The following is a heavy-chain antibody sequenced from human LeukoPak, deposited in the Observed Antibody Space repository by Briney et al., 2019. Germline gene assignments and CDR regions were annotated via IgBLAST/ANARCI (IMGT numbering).Heavy chain of an antibody. D-gene: IGHD3-16*02. CDR1: GYTFTVYY. V-gene: IGHV1-2*02. J-gene: IGHJ4*02. CDR3: ARVGRNDYVWGSYRYSPLDY. Sequence: ASVKVSCKASGYTFTVYYMHWVRQAPGQGLEWMGWINPNSGGTNYAQKFQGRVTMTRDTSISTAYMELSRLRSDDTAVYYCARVGRNDYVWGSYRYSPLDYWGQGTLVTVSS. CDR2: INPNSGGT.